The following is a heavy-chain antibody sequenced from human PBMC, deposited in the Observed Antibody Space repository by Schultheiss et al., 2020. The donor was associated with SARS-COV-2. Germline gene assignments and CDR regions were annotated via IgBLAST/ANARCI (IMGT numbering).Heavy chain of an antibody. CDR1: GFTFDDYT. CDR3: ARDPVRTANY. Sequence: GGSLRLSCAASGFTFDDYTMHWVRQAPGKGLVWVSHINGDESATNYADSVKGRFTISRDNAKNTLFLQMHSLRAEDTALYYCARDPVRTANYWGQGTLVTVSS. CDR2: INGDESAT. D-gene: IGHD2-21*02. J-gene: IGHJ4*02. V-gene: IGHV3-74*01.